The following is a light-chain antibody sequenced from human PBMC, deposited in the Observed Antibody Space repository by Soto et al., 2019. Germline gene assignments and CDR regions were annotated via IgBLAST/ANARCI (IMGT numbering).Light chain of an antibody. CDR1: QGIRSE. J-gene: IGKJ2*01. V-gene: IGKV1-17*01. CDR3: QQHNDYSAVT. CDR2: DAS. Sequence: IQMTQSPSSLSASVGDRVTITCRASQGIRSELGWYQQKPGKAPKLLIFDASTLQTGVPSRFSGSGFGTEFTLTITGLQPDDFATYYCQQHNDYSAVTFGQGTKLEIK.